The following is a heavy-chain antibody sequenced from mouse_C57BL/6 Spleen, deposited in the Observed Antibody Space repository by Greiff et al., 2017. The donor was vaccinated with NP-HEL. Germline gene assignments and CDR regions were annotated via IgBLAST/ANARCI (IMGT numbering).Heavy chain of an antibody. J-gene: IGHJ4*01. CDR2: IRLKSDNYAS. Sequence: EVKLEESGGGLVQPGGSMKLSCVSSGFSFSNYCMNWVRQSPEKGLEWVAQIRLKSDNYASHYAASVKGRFTISRDDSQSSVYLQMNNLTAEDTGVYYSTGGDKSRLYAMDYWGQGTSVTVSS. V-gene: IGHV6-3*01. CDR3: TGGDKSRLYAMDY. D-gene: IGHD1-1*01. CDR1: GFSFSNYC.